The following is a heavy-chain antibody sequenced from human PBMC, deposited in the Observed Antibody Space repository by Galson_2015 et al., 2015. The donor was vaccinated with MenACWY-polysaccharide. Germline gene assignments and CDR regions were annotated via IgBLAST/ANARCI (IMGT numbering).Heavy chain of an antibody. V-gene: IGHV2-5*02. J-gene: IGHJ3*01. CDR3: AVLVIAYGVIDVANAFEA. CDR1: GFSLSTRRVG. D-gene: IGHD2-21*01. CDR2: IYWDDDN. Sequence: PALVKPTQPLTLTCSFSGFSLSTRRVGVGWIRQPPGEALEWLAVIYWDDDNRYSPSLKSRLTITKDTSKNQVVLTITNMDPVDTATYYGAVLVIAYGVIDVANAFEACRQGITVSASS.